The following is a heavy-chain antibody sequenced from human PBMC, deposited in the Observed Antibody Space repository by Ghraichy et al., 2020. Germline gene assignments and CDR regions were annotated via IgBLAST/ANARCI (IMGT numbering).Heavy chain of an antibody. D-gene: IGHD2/OR15-2a*01. V-gene: IGHV4-61*01. CDR3: ARDSKYQPSYHYGMDV. CDR2: ISYSGST. Sequence: LSLTCTVSGGSVSSGSYYWSWIRQPPGKELEWIGYISYSGSTNYNPSLKSRVTISVDTSKNQFSLKLSSVTAADTAVYYCARDSKYQPSYHYGMDVWGQGTTVTVSS. J-gene: IGHJ6*02. CDR1: GGSVSSGSYY.